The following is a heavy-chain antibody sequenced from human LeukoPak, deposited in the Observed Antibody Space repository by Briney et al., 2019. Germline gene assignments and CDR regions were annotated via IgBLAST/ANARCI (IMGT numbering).Heavy chain of an antibody. CDR3: ARCYDFWTGYFDY. V-gene: IGHV1-18*01. Sequence: GASVKVSCKTSGYAFSSFAIAWVRQAPGQGLEWMGWISTYTNTNAAQKFQGRVTMTTDTSTSTAYMELTSLRSDGTAVYYCARCYDFWTGYFDYWGQGTRVTVSS. CDR1: GYAFSSFA. J-gene: IGHJ4*02. CDR2: ISTYTNT. D-gene: IGHD3-3*01.